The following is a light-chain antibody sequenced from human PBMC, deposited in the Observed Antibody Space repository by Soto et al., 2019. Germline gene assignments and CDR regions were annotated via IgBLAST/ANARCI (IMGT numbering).Light chain of an antibody. J-gene: IGKJ1*01. V-gene: IGKV1-5*01. Sequence: INVSHSPSTLSASVGDRVTITCRASQSISSWLAWYQQKPGKDPKLLIYDASSLESGGPSRFSGSGSGTEFTLTISSLQPDDFATYYCHQYNSYFSWTFGQGAKVDIK. CDR1: QSISSW. CDR2: DAS. CDR3: HQYNSYFSWT.